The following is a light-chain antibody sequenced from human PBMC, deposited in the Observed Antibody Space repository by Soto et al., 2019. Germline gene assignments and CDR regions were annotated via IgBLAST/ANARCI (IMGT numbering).Light chain of an antibody. V-gene: IGLV2-14*03. CDR3: GSYASATLI. CDR2: EVR. CDR1: SSDLGAYDY. J-gene: IGLJ2*01. Sequence: QSVLTQPASVSGSPGQSITISCTATSSDLGAYDYVSWFQQYSGKAPTLIIYEVRFRPSGVSSRFSGSKSGNTASLTISGLQTEDEANYYCGSYASATLIFGGGTKLTVL.